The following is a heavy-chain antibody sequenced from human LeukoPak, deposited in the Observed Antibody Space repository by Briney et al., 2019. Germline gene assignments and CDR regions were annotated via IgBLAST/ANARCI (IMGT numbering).Heavy chain of an antibody. CDR2: INHRGST. CDR1: GGSFSGYY. V-gene: IGHV4-34*01. CDR3: ARDGDSSSGPYYFDY. D-gene: IGHD6-6*01. Sequence: PSETLSLTCAVYGGSFSGYYWSWIRQPPGKGLEWIGEINHRGSTNYNPSLKSRVTVSLDTSKNQFSLKLSSVTAADTAVYYCARDGDSSSGPYYFDYWGQGTLVTVSS. J-gene: IGHJ4*02.